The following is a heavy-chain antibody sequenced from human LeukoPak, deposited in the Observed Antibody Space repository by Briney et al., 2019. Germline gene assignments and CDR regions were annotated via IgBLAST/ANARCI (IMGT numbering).Heavy chain of an antibody. Sequence: ASVKVSCKASGYTLTSYGISWVRQAPGQGLEWMGWISAYNGNTNYAQKLQGRVTMTTDTSTSTAYMELRSLRSDDTAIYYCARAVAARTEFDYWGQGTLVTVSS. D-gene: IGHD6-6*01. V-gene: IGHV1-18*01. CDR1: GYTLTSYG. CDR2: ISAYNGNT. CDR3: ARAVAARTEFDY. J-gene: IGHJ4*02.